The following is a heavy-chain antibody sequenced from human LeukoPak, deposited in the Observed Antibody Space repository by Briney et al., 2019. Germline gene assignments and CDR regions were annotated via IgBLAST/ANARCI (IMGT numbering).Heavy chain of an antibody. V-gene: IGHV4-59*05. CDR1: GGSISSYY. CDR3: ARHGYCSGGSCYSGYDY. Sequence: SETLSLTCTVSGGSISSYYWSWIRQPPGKGLEWIGSIYYSGSTYYNPSLKGRVTISVDTSKNQFSLKLSSVTAADTAVYYCARHGYCSGGSCYSGYDYWGQGTLVTVSS. CDR2: IYYSGST. D-gene: IGHD2-15*01. J-gene: IGHJ4*02.